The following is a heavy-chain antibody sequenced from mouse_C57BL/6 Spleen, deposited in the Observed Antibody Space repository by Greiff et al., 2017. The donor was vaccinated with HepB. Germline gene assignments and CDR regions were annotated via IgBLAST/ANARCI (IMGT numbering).Heavy chain of an antibody. V-gene: IGHV1-52*01. Sequence: VQLQQPGAELVRPGSSVKLSCKASGYTFTRYWMHWVKQRPIQGLEWIGNIDPSDSETHYNQKFKDKATLTVDKSSSTAYMQLSSLTSEDSAVYYCARDGKGYAMDYWGQGTSVTVSS. CDR3: ARDGKGYAMDY. D-gene: IGHD2-1*01. CDR2: IDPSDSET. J-gene: IGHJ4*01. CDR1: GYTFTRYW.